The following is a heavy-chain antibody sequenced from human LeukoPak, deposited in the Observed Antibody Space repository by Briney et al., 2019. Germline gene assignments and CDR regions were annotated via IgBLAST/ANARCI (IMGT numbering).Heavy chain of an antibody. J-gene: IGHJ6*03. V-gene: IGHV1-69*13. Sequence: ASVKVSCKASGGTFSSYAISWLRQAPGQGLEWMGGIIPIFGTANYAQKFQGRVTITADESTSTAYMELSSLRSEDTAVYYCARVPRYYYYYYMDVWGKGTTVTVSS. CDR1: GGTFSSYA. CDR2: IIPIFGTA. CDR3: ARVPRYYYYYYMDV.